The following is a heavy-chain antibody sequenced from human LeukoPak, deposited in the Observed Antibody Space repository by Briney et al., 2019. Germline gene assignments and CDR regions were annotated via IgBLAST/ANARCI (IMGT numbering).Heavy chain of an antibody. V-gene: IGHV4-31*03. Sequence: SETLSLTCTVSGGSISSGDFYWSWIRQHPGKGLEWIGYIYYSGTTYYSPSLKSRVTISLDTSKNQFSLKLSSVTAADTAVHYCARDRGYSSSFLDYWGQGTLVTVSS. D-gene: IGHD6-13*01. CDR2: IYYSGTT. J-gene: IGHJ4*02. CDR1: GGSISSGDFY. CDR3: ARDRGYSSSFLDY.